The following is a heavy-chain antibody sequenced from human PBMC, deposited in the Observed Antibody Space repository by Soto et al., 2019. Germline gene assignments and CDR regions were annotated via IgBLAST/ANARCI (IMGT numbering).Heavy chain of an antibody. Sequence: PSETLSLTCTVSGDSITNAAYYWGWIRQPPGKGLEWIGSIYYSGSTYYNPSLKSRVTISVDTSKNQFSLKLSSVTAADTAVYYCARRGYYAISAFDIWGQGTMVTVSS. CDR2: IYYSGST. V-gene: IGHV4-39*01. CDR3: ARRGYYAISAFDI. D-gene: IGHD2-8*01. J-gene: IGHJ3*02. CDR1: GDSITNAAYY.